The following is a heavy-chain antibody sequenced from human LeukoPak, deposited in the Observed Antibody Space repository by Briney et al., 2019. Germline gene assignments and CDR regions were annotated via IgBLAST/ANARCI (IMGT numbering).Heavy chain of an antibody. Sequence: GGSLRLSCSASGFTFSRHGMHWVRQAPGQGLEYVSAISNNGGSTYYADSVKGRFTISRDNSKNTLYLQMSSLRAEDTAVYYCVKGGENWGSGRSFDYWGQGTLVTVSS. V-gene: IGHV3-64D*06. CDR3: VKGGENWGSGRSFDY. D-gene: IGHD7-27*01. CDR2: ISNNGGST. CDR1: GFTFSRHG. J-gene: IGHJ4*02.